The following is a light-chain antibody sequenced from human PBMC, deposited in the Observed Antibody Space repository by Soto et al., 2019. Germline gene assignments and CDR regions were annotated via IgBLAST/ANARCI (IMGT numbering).Light chain of an antibody. J-gene: IGKJ5*01. Sequence: EIVLAQSPGTLSLSPGERATLSCMASQSVTNSFLAWYQQKPGQAPRLLIYGASRRATGIPDRFTGSGSGTDFTLTISRLEPEDFAVYFCQQYSDLPMTFGQGTRLEI. CDR2: GAS. CDR1: QSVTNSF. CDR3: QQYSDLPMT. V-gene: IGKV3-20*01.